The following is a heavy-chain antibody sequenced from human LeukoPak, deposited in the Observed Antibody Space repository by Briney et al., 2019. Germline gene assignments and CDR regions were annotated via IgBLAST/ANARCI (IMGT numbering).Heavy chain of an antibody. J-gene: IGHJ3*02. D-gene: IGHD6-19*01. CDR1: VGTFSSYA. V-gene: IGHV1-69*04. Sequence: SVKLSCTAAVGTFSSYAISWVRQAPGQGVEWMGSIIPIIGIANYAQTFQGRVTITADKSTSTAYMELSSLRSEDTAVYYCARVHSSGWHRGTDDAFDIWGQGTMVTVSS. CDR3: ARVHSSGWHRGTDDAFDI. CDR2: IIPIIGIA.